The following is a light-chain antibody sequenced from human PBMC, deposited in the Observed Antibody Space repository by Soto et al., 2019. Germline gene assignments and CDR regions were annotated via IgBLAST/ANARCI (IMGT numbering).Light chain of an antibody. CDR3: QKYNNWYS. CDR1: QSVSRD. Sequence: EIVMTQSPATLSVSPGERVTLSCRASQSVSRDLAWYQQKPGKAPRVLIYGASTTATGVPAMFSGSASGTEFTLTISSLQSEDSAFYYCQKYNNWYSFGQGTKLEIK. J-gene: IGKJ2*03. V-gene: IGKV3-15*01. CDR2: GAS.